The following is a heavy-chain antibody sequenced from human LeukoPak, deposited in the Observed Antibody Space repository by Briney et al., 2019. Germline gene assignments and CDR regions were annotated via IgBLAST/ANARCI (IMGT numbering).Heavy chain of an antibody. CDR2: IYYSGST. J-gene: IGHJ5*02. CDR3: AGRTAWDTNWFDP. CDR1: GKSIGSYK. Sequence: SETLSLKCHQAGKSIGSYKCVWIRGRPGMKIEWIGYIYYSGSTNYNPSLKSRLTISVDTSKNQFSLKLSSVTAADTAVYYCAGRTAWDTNWFDPWGQGTLVILSS. V-gene: IGHV4-59*01. D-gene: IGHD5-18*01.